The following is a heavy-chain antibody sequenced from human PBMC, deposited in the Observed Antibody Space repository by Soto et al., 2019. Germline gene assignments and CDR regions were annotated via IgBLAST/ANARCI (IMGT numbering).Heavy chain of an antibody. CDR2: INHSGST. Sequence: SETLSLTCAVYGGSFSGYYWSWIRQPPGKGLEWIGEINHSGSTNYNPSLKSRVTISVDTSKNQFSLKLGSVTAADTAVYYCARGKLSDYVWGSYRYHFDYWGQGTVVTVSS. D-gene: IGHD3-16*02. CDR3: ARGKLSDYVWGSYRYHFDY. V-gene: IGHV4-34*01. J-gene: IGHJ4*02. CDR1: GGSFSGYY.